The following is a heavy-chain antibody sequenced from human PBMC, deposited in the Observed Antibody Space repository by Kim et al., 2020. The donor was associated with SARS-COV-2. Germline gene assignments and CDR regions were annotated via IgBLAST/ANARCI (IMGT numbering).Heavy chain of an antibody. J-gene: IGHJ4*02. Sequence: YAQKLQGRVTMTTDTSTSTAYMELRSLRSDDTAVYYCARTKGIAVAGTGYWGQGTLVTVSS. D-gene: IGHD6-19*01. CDR3: ARTKGIAVAGTGY. V-gene: IGHV1-18*01.